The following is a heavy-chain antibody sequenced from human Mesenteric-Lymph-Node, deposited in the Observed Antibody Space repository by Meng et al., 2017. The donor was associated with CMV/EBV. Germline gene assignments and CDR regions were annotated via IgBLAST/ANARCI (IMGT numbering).Heavy chain of an antibody. V-gene: IGHV3-30-3*01. Sequence: RSLRLSCAASGFTFSSYAMHWVRQAPGKGLEWVAVISYDGSNKYYADSVKGRFTISRDNSKNTLYLQMNSLRAEDTAVYYCARGTDYWGQGTLVTSPQ. CDR3: ARGTDY. J-gene: IGHJ4*02. CDR2: ISYDGSNK. CDR1: GFTFSSYA.